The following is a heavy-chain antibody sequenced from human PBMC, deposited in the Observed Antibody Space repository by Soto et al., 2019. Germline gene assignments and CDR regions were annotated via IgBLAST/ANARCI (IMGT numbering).Heavy chain of an antibody. J-gene: IGHJ4*02. CDR1: GFTFDDYA. V-gene: IGHV3-9*01. Sequence: GGSLRLSCAASGFTFDDYAMHWVRQAPGKGPEWVSGISWDSTSIGYADSVKGRFTISRDNAKNSLFLQMNSLRAEDTAVYYCARGRGAAADYFDFWGQGTLVTVSS. D-gene: IGHD6-13*01. CDR2: ISWDSTSI. CDR3: ARGRGAAADYFDF.